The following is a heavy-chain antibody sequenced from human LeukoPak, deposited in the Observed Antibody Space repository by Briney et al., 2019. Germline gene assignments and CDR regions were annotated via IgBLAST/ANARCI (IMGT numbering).Heavy chain of an antibody. D-gene: IGHD3-10*01. CDR1: GGSISSYS. CDR3: ARRPGTYNYYGMDV. V-gene: IGHV4-59*01. CDR2: IYYSGST. Sequence: ETLSLTCTVSGGSISSYSWSWIRQPPGKGLEWIGYIYYSGSTNYNPSLKSRVPISVDTSKNQFSLKLSSVTAADTAVYYCARRPGTYNYYGMDVWGEPCTVTVSS. J-gene: IGHJ6*01.